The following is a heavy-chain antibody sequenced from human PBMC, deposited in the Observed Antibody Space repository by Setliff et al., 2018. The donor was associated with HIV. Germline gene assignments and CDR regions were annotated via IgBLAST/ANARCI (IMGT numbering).Heavy chain of an antibody. CDR1: GFSLSTSGVG. CDR2: IYWDDDK. CDR3: AHRDYGSVLDAFDI. V-gene: IGHV2-5*02. Sequence: SGPTLVNPAQTLTLTCTFSGFSLSTSGVGVGWIRQPPGKALEWLAPIYWDDDKRYSPSLKSRLTITKDTSKNQVVLTMTNMDPVDTATYYCAHRDYGSVLDAFDIWGQGTMVTVSS. J-gene: IGHJ3*02. D-gene: IGHD3-10*01.